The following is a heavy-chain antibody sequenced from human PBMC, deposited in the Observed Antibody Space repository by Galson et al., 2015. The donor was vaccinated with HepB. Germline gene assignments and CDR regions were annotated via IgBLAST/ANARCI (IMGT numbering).Heavy chain of an antibody. J-gene: IGHJ4*02. CDR1: GFTFSSYW. V-gene: IGHV3-74*01. D-gene: IGHD6-19*01. CDR3: ARSWGVAGTGH. CDR2: INSDGSST. Sequence: SLRLSCAASGFTFSSYWMHWVRQAPGKGLVWVSRINSDGSSTSYADSVKGRFTISRDNAKNTLYLQMNSLRAEDTAVYYCARSWGVAGTGHWGQGTLVTVSS.